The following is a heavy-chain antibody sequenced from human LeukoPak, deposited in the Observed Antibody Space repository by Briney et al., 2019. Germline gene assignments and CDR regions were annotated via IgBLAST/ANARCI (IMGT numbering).Heavy chain of an antibody. V-gene: IGHV1-2*02. CDR2: INPNSGGT. D-gene: IGHD3-10*01. CDR1: GYTFTGYY. J-gene: IGHJ4*02. CDR3: ARGWLWFGEYYFDY. Sequence: ASVKVSCKASGYTFTGYYMHWVRQAPGQGLEWMGWINPNSGGTNYAQKFQGRVTMTRDTSISTAYMELSRLRSDDTAVYYCARGWLWFGEYYFDYWGQGTLVTVSP.